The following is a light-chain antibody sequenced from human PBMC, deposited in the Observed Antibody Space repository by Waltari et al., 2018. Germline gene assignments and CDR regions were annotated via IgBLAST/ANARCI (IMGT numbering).Light chain of an antibody. CDR1: QGISNY. J-gene: IGKJ4*01. CDR2: AAS. Sequence: DIQMTQSPPPLSASEGDRVTITCRASQGISNYLAWSQQKPGKVPKLLIYAASTLQSGVPSRFSGSGSGTDFTLTISSLQPEDVATYYCQKYNSAPPLTFGGGTKVEIK. V-gene: IGKV1-27*01. CDR3: QKYNSAPPLT.